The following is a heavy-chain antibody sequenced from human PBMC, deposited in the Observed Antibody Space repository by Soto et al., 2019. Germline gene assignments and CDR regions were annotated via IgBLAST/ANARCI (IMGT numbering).Heavy chain of an antibody. CDR1: DGSISNFY. D-gene: IGHD2-8*01. CDR2: ISSSGNT. J-gene: IGHJ4*02. CDR3: ARAPMVLTRSYFDS. Sequence: KTSETLSLTCTVSDGSISNFYWSWIRQPPGKGLEWIGYISSSGNTNYNPSLKSRVSISVDTSKTQFSLNLTSVTAADTAVYYCARAPMVLTRSYFDSWGQGTPVTVSS. V-gene: IGHV4-59*01.